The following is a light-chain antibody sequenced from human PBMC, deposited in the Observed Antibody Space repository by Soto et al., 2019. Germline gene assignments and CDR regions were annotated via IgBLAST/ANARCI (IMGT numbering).Light chain of an antibody. CDR3: QQYGSSNLK. CDR2: YAS. Sequence: EIVLTHSPGTLSLSPGERATLSCRASQRVISSSLAWYQQKPGQSPRLLISYASSRTTGIPDRFSGSGSGTDFTLTISKLEPEDVAVYYCQQYGSSNLKCGRGTKVDIK. J-gene: IGKJ4*02. V-gene: IGKV3-20*01. CDR1: QRVISSS.